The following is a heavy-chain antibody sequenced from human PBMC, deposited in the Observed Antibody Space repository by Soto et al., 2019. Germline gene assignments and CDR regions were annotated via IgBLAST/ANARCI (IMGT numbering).Heavy chain of an antibody. D-gene: IGHD3-10*01. Sequence: SGPTLVNPTQTLTLTCTFSGFSLTTSGVGVGWIRQPPGEALEWLALIYWNDDKRYSPSLKSRLTITRDPSNNQVVLTMTNMDPVDTATYYCAHSGGAAYYYYAMDVWGQGNTVTFSS. CDR3: AHSGGAAYYYYAMDV. V-gene: IGHV2-5*01. CDR2: IYWNDDK. J-gene: IGHJ6*02. CDR1: GFSLTTSGVG.